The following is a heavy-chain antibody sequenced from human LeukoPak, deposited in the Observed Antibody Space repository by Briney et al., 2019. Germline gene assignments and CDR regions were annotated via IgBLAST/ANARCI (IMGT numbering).Heavy chain of an antibody. D-gene: IGHD2-2*01. V-gene: IGHV3-23*01. CDR3: AKGLGYCSSFSCPFDY. Sequence: GGSLRLSCAVSGFSFSSYTMSWVRQAPGKGLEWVSAISGSGGSTYYADCVKGRFTISRDNSKNTLFLQMSSLRAEDTAVYYCAKGLGYCSSFSCPFDYWGQGTLVTVSS. J-gene: IGHJ4*02. CDR1: GFSFSSYT. CDR2: ISGSGGST.